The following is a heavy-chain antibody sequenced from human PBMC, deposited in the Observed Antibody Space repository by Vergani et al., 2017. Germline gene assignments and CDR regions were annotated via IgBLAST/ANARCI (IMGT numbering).Heavy chain of an antibody. CDR3: ARVGTSSNRDYFDY. V-gene: IGHV1-2*02. CDR2: INPNSGGT. D-gene: IGHD2-2*01. CDR1: GYTFTDYF. J-gene: IGHJ4*02. Sequence: QVQLVQSGAEVKKPEASVKVSCKASGYTFTDYFMHWVRQAPGQGLEWMGWINPNSGGTNYAQKFQGRVTMTRDTSISTAYMELSNLRSDDTAVYYCARVGTSSNRDYFDYWGLGTLVTVYS.